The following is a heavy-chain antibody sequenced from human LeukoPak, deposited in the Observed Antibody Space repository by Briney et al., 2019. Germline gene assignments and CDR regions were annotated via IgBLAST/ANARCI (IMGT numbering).Heavy chain of an antibody. CDR3: ARDPARNYYDSSGYYHGVPHNDY. J-gene: IGHJ4*02. CDR1: GGSISSGGYF. CDR2: IYHSGST. Sequence: SETLSLTCTVSGGSISSGGYFWSWIRQPPGKGLEWIAYIYHSGSTNYNPSLKSRVTISVDKSKNQFSLKLSSVTAADTAVYYCARDPARNYYDSSGYYHGVPHNDYWGQGTLVTVSS. D-gene: IGHD3-22*01. V-gene: IGHV4-30-2*01.